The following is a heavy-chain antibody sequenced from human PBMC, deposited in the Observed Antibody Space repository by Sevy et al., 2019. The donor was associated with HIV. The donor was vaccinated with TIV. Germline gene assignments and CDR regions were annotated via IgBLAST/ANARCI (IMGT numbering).Heavy chain of an antibody. J-gene: IGHJ6*02. CDR2: ISSGSSYI. D-gene: IGHD3-10*01. CDR3: ARDRDYYGSGTFDA. V-gene: IGHV3-21*06. CDR1: GFTFSYYT. Sequence: GGSLRLSCAASGFTFSYYTMNWVRQAPGKGLEWVSYISSGSSYISYTDSVKGRFTISRDNAKNSLYLQKNSLRPEDTAMYFCARDRDYYGSGTFDAWGQGTTVTVSS.